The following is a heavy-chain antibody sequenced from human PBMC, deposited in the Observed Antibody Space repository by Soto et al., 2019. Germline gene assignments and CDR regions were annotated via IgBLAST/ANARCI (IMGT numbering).Heavy chain of an antibody. J-gene: IGHJ5*02. V-gene: IGHV1-18*01. CDR1: GYTFTCYG. Sequence: GASVKVSCKASGYTFTCYGISWVRQAPGQGLEWMGWISAYNGNTNYAQKLQGRVTMTTDTSTSTAYMELRSLRSDDTAVYYCARSRGGIYSGSYYAPNWFDPWGQGTLVTSPQ. D-gene: IGHD1-26*01. CDR3: ARSRGGIYSGSYYAPNWFDP. CDR2: ISAYNGNT.